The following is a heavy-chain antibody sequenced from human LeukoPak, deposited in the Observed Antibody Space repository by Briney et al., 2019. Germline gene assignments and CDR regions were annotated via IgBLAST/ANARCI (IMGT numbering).Heavy chain of an antibody. J-gene: IGHJ4*02. CDR2: IYTRGST. CDR1: GGSISSYY. CDR3: AGEGHYYDSTGYYYGGEDY. D-gene: IGHD3-22*01. Sequence: SETLSLTCTVSGGSISSYYWSGTRQPAGKGLEWIGRIYTRGSTNYNPSLKSRVTMSADMSKNQFSLKLSSVTAADAAVYYCAGEGHYYDSTGYYYGGEDYWGQGTLVTVSS. V-gene: IGHV4-4*07.